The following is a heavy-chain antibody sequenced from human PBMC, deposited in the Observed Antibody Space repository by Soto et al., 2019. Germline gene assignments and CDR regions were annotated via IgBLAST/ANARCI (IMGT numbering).Heavy chain of an antibody. J-gene: IGHJ5*01. CDR1: GFGCITYG. CDR3: ARDSKWLIINGNWFDS. D-gene: IGHD5-12*01. Sequence: ASGKGSCQLSGFGCITYGMTSFRQAPVQGLEWMGWISGSNGATKYAQRFQDRVTLTTDTSTNTAYMELRSLRLDDTAVYYCARDSKWLIINGNWFDSWGQGTRVTVSS. CDR2: ISGSNGAT. V-gene: IGHV1-18*04.